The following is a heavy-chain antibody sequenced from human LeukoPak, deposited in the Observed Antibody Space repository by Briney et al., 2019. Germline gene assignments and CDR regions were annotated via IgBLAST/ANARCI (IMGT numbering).Heavy chain of an antibody. CDR3: ANHRDYYYYGMDV. CDR2: ISGSGGST. V-gene: IGHV3-23*01. CDR1: EFPFTSIA. J-gene: IGHJ6*02. Sequence: GGSLNPSCAAPEFPFTSIALGWAPQAQGKGREGVSAISGSGGSTYYADSVKGRFTISRDNSKNTLYLQMNSLRAEDTAVYYCANHRDYYYYGMDVWGQGTTVTVSS.